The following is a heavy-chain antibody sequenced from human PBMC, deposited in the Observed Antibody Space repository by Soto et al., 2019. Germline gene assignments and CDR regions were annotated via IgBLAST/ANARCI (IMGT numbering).Heavy chain of an antibody. CDR1: GGSFSGYY. CDR2: INHSGST. Sequence: QVQLQQWGAGLLKPSETLSLTCAVYGGSFSGYYWSWIRQPPGKGLEWIGEINHSGSTNYNPSLKSRATISVDTSKNQFSLKLSSVTAADTAVYYCAREGYIMGDIYFDYWGQGTLVTVSS. CDR3: AREGYIMGDIYFDY. V-gene: IGHV4-34*01. D-gene: IGHD3-16*01. J-gene: IGHJ4*02.